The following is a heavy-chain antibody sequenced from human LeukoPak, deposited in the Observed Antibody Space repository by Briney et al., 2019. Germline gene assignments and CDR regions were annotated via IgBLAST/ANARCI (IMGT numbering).Heavy chain of an antibody. CDR3: ARDEYDYVWGSYRSPPDY. J-gene: IGHJ4*02. CDR1: GYTFTSYG. D-gene: IGHD3-16*02. V-gene: IGHV1-18*01. CDR2: ISAYNGNT. Sequence: RASVKVSCKASGYTFTSYGISWVRQPPGQGLEWMGWISAYNGNTNYAQNLQGRVTMTTDTSTGTAYMERRSLRSDATAVYYCARDEYDYVWGSYRSPPDYWGQGTLVTVSS.